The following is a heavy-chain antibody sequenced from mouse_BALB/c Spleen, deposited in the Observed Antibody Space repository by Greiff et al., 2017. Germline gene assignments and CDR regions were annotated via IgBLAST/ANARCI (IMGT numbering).Heavy chain of an antibody. CDR2: ISSGSSTI. CDR3: AKYGNYPYYAMDY. V-gene: IGHV5-17*02. J-gene: IGHJ4*01. Sequence: EVMLLESGGGLVQPGGSRKLSCAASGFTFSSFGMHWVRQAPEKGLEWVAYISSGSSTIYYADTVKGRFTISRDNPKNTLFLQMTSLRSEDTAMYYCAKYGNYPYYAMDYWGQGTSVTVSS. D-gene: IGHD2-1*01. CDR1: GFTFSSFG.